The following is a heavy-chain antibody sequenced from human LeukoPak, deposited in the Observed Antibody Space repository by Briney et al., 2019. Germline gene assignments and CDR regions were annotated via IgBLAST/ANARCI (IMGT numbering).Heavy chain of an antibody. CDR2: INPNSGGT. J-gene: IGHJ3*02. D-gene: IGHD2-8*01. CDR3: ARVQSYCTNGVCSKRYHAFDI. Sequence: ASVKVSCKASGYTFTGYYMHWVRQAPGQGLEWMGWINPNSGGTNYAQKFQGRVTMTRDMSISTAYMELSRLRSDDTAVYYCARVQSYCTNGVCSKRYHAFDIWGQGTMVTVSS. CDR1: GYTFTGYY. V-gene: IGHV1-2*02.